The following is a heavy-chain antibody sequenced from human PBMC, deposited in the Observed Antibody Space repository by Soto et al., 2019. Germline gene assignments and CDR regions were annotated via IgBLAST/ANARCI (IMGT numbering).Heavy chain of an antibody. J-gene: IGHJ5*02. CDR2: IYYSGST. D-gene: IGHD3-10*01. Sequence: SETLSLTCTVSGGSISSSSYYWGWIRQPPGKGLEWIGSIYYSGSTYYNPSLKSRVTISVDTSKNQFSLKLSSVTAADTAVYYCARHITMVRGVMTRSNWFDPWGQGTLVTV. V-gene: IGHV4-39*01. CDR1: GGSISSSSYY. CDR3: ARHITMVRGVMTRSNWFDP.